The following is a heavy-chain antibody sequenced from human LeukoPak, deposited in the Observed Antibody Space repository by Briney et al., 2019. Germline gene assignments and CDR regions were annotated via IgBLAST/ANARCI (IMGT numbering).Heavy chain of an antibody. V-gene: IGHV3-23*01. J-gene: IGHJ3*02. CDR3: AKGEGNGDAFDI. CDR2: FSCSPRNT. Sequence: PGGSLRLSCAASGFTFSSYAMSWGRQARGKGGEWVSAFSCSPRNTYYADSVKCRFTISRNNSNNTLYLQMNSLRAEDTAVYYCAKGEGNGDAFDIWGQGTMVTVSS. CDR1: GFTFSSYA. D-gene: IGHD1-26*01.